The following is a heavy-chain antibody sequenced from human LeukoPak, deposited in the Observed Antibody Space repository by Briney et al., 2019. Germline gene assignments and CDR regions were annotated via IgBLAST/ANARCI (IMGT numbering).Heavy chain of an antibody. CDR3: ARGLDSSGSFRPYDAFDV. CDR2: MNPNSGNT. V-gene: IGHV1-8*01. D-gene: IGHD1-26*01. CDR1: GYTFTSYD. J-gene: IGHJ3*01. Sequence: ASVKVSCKASGYTFTSYDINWVRQATGQGLEWMGWMNPNSGNTGYAQKFQGRVTMTRNTSISTAYMELSSLRSEDTAVYYCARGLDSSGSFRPYDAFDVWGQGTMVTVSS.